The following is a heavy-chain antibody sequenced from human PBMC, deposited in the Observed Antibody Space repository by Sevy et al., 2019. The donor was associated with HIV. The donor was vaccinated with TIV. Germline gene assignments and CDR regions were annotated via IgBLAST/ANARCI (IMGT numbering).Heavy chain of an antibody. CDR1: GYTLSTYG. Sequence: ASVKVSCEASGYTLSTYGINWVRQAPGQGLEWMGWINTSTGDTNYLQMLQDRVTMTKDTSTSTVYMELRSLRSDDTAVYYCARGYCSGGRCYPGGYWGQGSLVTVSS. D-gene: IGHD2-15*01. CDR3: ARGYCSGGRCYPGGY. CDR2: INTSTGDT. V-gene: IGHV1-18*01. J-gene: IGHJ4*02.